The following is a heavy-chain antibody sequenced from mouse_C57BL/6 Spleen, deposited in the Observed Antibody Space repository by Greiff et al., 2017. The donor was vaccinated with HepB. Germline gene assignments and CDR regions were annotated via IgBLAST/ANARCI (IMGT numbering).Heavy chain of an antibody. D-gene: IGHD2-1*01. CDR1: GYAFSSSW. Sequence: VQLQESGPELVKPGASVKISCKASGYAFSSSWMNWVKQRPGKGLEWIGRIYPGDGDTNYNGKFKGKATLTADKSSSTAYMQLSSLTSEDSAVYFCAKALYYGNYWFAYWGQGTLVTVSA. J-gene: IGHJ3*01. CDR2: IYPGDGDT. CDR3: AKALYYGNYWFAY. V-gene: IGHV1-82*01.